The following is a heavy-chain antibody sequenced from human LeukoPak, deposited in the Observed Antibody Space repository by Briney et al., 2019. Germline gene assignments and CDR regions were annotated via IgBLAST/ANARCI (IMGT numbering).Heavy chain of an antibody. Sequence: SRTLSLTCTVSGGSISSGGYYWSWIRQHPGKGLEWIGYIYYSGSTYYNPSLKSRVTISVDTSKNQFSLKLSSVTAADTAVYYCARTGAEKNTAMVPDYWGQGTLVTVSS. D-gene: IGHD5-18*01. J-gene: IGHJ4*02. CDR1: GGSISSGGYY. CDR3: ARTGAEKNTAMVPDY. CDR2: IYYSGST. V-gene: IGHV4-31*02.